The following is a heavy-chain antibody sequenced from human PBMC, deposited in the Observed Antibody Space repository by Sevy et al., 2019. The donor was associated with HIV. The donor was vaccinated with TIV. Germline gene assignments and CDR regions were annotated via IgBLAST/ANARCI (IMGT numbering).Heavy chain of an antibody. Sequence: GGSLRLSCAASGFTFSSYAMSWVLQAPVKGLEWVSAISGSGNTYYADSVKGRFTMSRDNPKNTLFLQMNSLRAEDTAVYYCAKDRSHIIMIRGVVIFDYWGQGTLVTVSS. CDR2: ISGSGNT. CDR1: GFTFSSYA. J-gene: IGHJ4*02. CDR3: AKDRSHIIMIRGVVIFDY. V-gene: IGHV3-23*01. D-gene: IGHD3-10*01.